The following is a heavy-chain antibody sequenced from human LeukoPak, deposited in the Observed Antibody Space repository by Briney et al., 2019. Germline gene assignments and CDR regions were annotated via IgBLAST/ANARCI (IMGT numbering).Heavy chain of an antibody. CDR1: GFTFSSYA. Sequence: ESGGSLRLSCEASGFTFSSYALTWVRQAPGKGLEWVSTISSSAASTFYADSVKGRFTISRRNSKNTLYLQMNSLRAEDTAVYYCARGGGSVFFDYWGQGTLVTVSS. V-gene: IGHV3-23*01. CDR3: ARGGGSVFFDY. J-gene: IGHJ4*02. D-gene: IGHD1-26*01. CDR2: ISSSAAST.